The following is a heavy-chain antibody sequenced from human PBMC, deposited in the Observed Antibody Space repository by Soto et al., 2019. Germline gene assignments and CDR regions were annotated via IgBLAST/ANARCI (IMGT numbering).Heavy chain of an antibody. J-gene: IGHJ4*02. CDR1: GGTFSSYT. V-gene: IGHV1-69*02. CDR2: IIPILGIA. D-gene: IGHD3-3*01. CDR3: ARVKDYDFWSGYVGFEY. Sequence: ASVKVSCKASGGTFSSYTISWVRQAPGQGLEWMGRIIPILGIANYAQKFQGRVTITADKSTSTAYMELSSLRSEDTAVYYCARVKDYDFWSGYVGFEYWGQGTLVTVSS.